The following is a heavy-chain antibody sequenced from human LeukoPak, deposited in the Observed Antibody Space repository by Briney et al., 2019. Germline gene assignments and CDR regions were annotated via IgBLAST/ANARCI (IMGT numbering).Heavy chain of an antibody. CDR2: IYSGGST. CDR1: GFTVRSNY. Sequence: GGSLRLSCAASGFTVRSNYMSWVRQAPGKGLEWVSVIYSGGSTYYADSVKGRFTISRDNSKNTLYLQMNSLRAEDTAVYYCARGRGYSGYDHFDYWGQGTLVTVSS. D-gene: IGHD5-12*01. V-gene: IGHV3-53*01. J-gene: IGHJ4*02. CDR3: ARGRGYSGYDHFDY.